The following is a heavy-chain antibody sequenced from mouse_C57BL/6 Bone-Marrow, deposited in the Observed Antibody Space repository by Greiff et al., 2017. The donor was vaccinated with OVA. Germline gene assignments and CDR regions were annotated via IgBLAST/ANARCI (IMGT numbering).Heavy chain of an antibody. J-gene: IGHJ2*01. CDR3: ARENYGTLFDY. CDR1: GYTFTSYG. Sequence: QVQLLEPGTGLVKPGASVKLSCTASGYTFTSYGMHWVKQRPGQGLEWIGNINPSNGGTNYNEKFKSKATLTVDKSSSTAYMQLSSLTSEDSAVYYCARENYGTLFDYWGQGTTLTVSS. CDR2: INPSNGGT. V-gene: IGHV1-53*01. D-gene: IGHD1-1*01.